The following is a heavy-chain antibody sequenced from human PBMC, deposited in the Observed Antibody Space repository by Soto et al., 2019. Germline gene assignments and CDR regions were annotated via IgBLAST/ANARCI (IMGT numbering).Heavy chain of an antibody. Sequence: PSETLSLTCAVYGGSFSGYYWSWIRQPPGKGLEWIGEINHSGSTNYNPSLKSRVTISVDTSKNQFSLKLSSVTAADTAVYYCARGQLLELELRKNYHHYGMDVWGQGTTVTVS. J-gene: IGHJ6*02. V-gene: IGHV4-34*01. CDR3: ARGQLLELELRKNYHHYGMDV. CDR1: GGSFSGYY. D-gene: IGHD1-7*01. CDR2: INHSGST.